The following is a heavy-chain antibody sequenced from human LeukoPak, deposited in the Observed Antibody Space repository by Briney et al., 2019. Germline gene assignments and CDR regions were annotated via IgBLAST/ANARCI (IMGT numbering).Heavy chain of an antibody. J-gene: IGHJ5*02. CDR1: GGSISSGGYY. D-gene: IGHD2-21*02. CDR2: IYYSGST. Sequence: SQTLSLTCTVSGGSISSGGYYWSWIRQHPGKGLEWIGYIYYSGSTYYNPSLKSRVTISVDTSKNQFSLKLSSVTAADTAVYYCAREGALHNWFDPWGQGTLVTVSS. V-gene: IGHV4-31*03. CDR3: AREGALHNWFDP.